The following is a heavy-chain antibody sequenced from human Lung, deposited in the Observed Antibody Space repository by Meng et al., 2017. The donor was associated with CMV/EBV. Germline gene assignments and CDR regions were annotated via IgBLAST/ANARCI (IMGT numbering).Heavy chain of an antibody. D-gene: IGHD3-10*01. CDR3: AREVLGGSGSYYYDY. CDR2: ITPILGIA. V-gene: IGHV1-69*04. CDR1: GGTFSTYT. J-gene: IGHJ4*02. Sequence: SVXVSCKASGGTFSTYTITWVRQAPGQGLEWMGRITPILGIANYARKFQDRAAITADKSTTTAYMELSSLRSEDTAVYYCAREVLGGSGSYYYDYWGQGXLVTVSS.